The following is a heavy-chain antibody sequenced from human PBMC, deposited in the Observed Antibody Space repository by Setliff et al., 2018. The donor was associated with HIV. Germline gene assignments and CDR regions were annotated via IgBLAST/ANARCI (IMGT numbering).Heavy chain of an antibody. CDR2: IYHSGST. V-gene: IGHV4-38-2*02. CDR3: ARAGRQLWMNY. J-gene: IGHJ4*02. Sequence: SETLSLTCTVSGYSISSGYYWGWIRQPPGKGLEWIGSIYHSGSTYYNPSLKSRVTISVDTSKNRFSLKLSSVTAADTAVDYCARAGRQLWMNYWGQGTLVTVSS. CDR1: GYSISSGYY. D-gene: IGHD5-18*01.